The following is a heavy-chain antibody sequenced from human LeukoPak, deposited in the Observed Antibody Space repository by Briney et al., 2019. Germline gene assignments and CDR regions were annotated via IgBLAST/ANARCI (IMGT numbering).Heavy chain of an antibody. V-gene: IGHV3-9*01. Sequence: GGSVRLSCTAWVFTFYDYGVLGVPRIPGKGLEGVSGLCWSCCTILCADSVKRRFTIYSDNAKNSLYLQMNSLTADDTAFYYCVKDKFTYSSSLDYWGQGTLVTVS. CDR3: VKDKFTYSSSLDY. CDR2: LCWSCCTI. J-gene: IGHJ4*02. CDR1: VFTFYDYG. D-gene: IGHD6-13*01.